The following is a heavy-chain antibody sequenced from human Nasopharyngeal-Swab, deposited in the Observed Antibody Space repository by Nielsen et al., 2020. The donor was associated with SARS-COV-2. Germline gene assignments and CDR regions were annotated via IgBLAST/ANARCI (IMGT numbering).Heavy chain of an antibody. CDR2: IWYDGSNK. CDR1: GFTFSSYG. J-gene: IGHJ4*02. D-gene: IGHD3-10*01. CDR3: ARGRRFGVSGFDY. V-gene: IGHV3-33*01. Sequence: GESLKISCAASGFTFSSYGMHWVRQAPGKGLEWVAVIWYDGSNKYYADSVKGRFTISRDNSKNTLYLQMNSLRAEDTAVYYCARGRRFGVSGFDYWGQGTLVTVSS.